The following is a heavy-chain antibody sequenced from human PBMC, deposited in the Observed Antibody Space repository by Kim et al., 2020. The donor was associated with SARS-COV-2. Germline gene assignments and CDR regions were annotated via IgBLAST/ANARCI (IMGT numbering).Heavy chain of an antibody. CDR3: AREGGFDY. Sequence: GGSLRLSCEASGFIFSSYSISWVRQAPGKGLEWFSYISGSSSTTIYYADSVKGRFTISRDNAKNSLYLQMNSLRDEDTAVYYCAREGGFDYWGQGTLVTVSS. CDR1: GFIFSSYS. D-gene: IGHD2-15*01. CDR2: ISGSSSTTI. J-gene: IGHJ4*02. V-gene: IGHV3-48*02.